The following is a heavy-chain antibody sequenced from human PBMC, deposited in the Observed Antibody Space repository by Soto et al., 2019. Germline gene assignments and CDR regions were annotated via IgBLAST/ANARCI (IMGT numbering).Heavy chain of an antibody. Sequence: EVQLVESGGGLVQPGGSLRLSCAASGFTVSSNYMSWVRQAPGKGLEWVSVIYSGGSTYYADSVKGRFTISRHNSKNTLYLQMNSLRAEDTAVYYCARGIEAAGTEYFQHWGQGTLVTVSS. CDR3: ARGIEAAGTEYFQH. CDR2: IYSGGST. V-gene: IGHV3-53*04. D-gene: IGHD6-13*01. CDR1: GFTVSSNY. J-gene: IGHJ1*01.